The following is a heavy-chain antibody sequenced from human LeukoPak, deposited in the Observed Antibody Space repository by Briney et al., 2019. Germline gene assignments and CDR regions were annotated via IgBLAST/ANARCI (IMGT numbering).Heavy chain of an antibody. CDR2: IIPIFGIA. CDR1: GGTFSSYA. V-gene: IGHV1-69*04. J-gene: IGHJ6*02. Sequence: SVKVSCKASGGTFSSYAISWVRQAPGQGLEWMGRIIPIFGIANYAQKFQGRVTITADKSTSTAYMELSSLRSEDTAVYYCASSRQGTTGTKPPYYYGMDVWGQGTTVTVSS. CDR3: ASSRQGTTGTKPPYYYGMDV. D-gene: IGHD1-1*01.